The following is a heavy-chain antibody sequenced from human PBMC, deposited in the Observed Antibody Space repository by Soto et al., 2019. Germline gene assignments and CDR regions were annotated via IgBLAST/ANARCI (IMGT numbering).Heavy chain of an antibody. D-gene: IGHD6-6*01. CDR1: GGSISSSSYY. Sequence: QLQLQESGPGLVKPSETLSLTCTVSGGSISSSSYYWGWIRQPPGKGLEWIGSIYYSGSTYYNPSLKSRVTISVDTSKNQFSLKLSSVTAADTAVYYCARQPRSAIAADYYMDVWGKGTTVTVSS. J-gene: IGHJ6*03. CDR2: IYYSGST. CDR3: ARQPRSAIAADYYMDV. V-gene: IGHV4-39*01.